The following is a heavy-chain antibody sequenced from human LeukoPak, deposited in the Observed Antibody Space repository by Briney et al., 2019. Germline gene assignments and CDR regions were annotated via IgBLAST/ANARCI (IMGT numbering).Heavy chain of an antibody. CDR3: AKDTELNGPESEQQLVWSFVDY. J-gene: IGHJ4*02. CDR1: GGSFSGYY. CDR2: INHSGST. V-gene: IGHV4-34*01. D-gene: IGHD6-13*01. Sequence: SETLSLTCAVYGGSFSGYYWSWIRQPPGKGLEWIGEINHSGSTNYNPSLKSRVTISVDTSKNQFSLKLSSVTAADTAVYYCAKDTELNGPESEQQLVWSFVDYWGQGTLVTVSS.